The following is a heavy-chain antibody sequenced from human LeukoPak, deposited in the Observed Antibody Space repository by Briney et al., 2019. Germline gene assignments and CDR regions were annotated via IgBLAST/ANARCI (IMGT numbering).Heavy chain of an antibody. D-gene: IGHD2/OR15-2a*01. CDR3: ASLSEDY. Sequence: GGSLRLSCAASGFTFSSCAMSWVRQAPGKGLEWVANIKQDGSEKYYVDSVKGRFTISGDNAKNSLYLQMNSLRAEDTAVYYCASLSEDYWGQGTLVTVSS. J-gene: IGHJ4*02. V-gene: IGHV3-7*03. CDR2: IKQDGSEK. CDR1: GFTFSSCA.